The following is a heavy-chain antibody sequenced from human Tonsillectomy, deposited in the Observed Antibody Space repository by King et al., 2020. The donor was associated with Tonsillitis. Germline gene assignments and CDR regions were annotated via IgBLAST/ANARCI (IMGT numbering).Heavy chain of an antibody. D-gene: IGHD6-19*01. J-gene: IGHJ4*02. V-gene: IGHV3-30*18. Sequence: VQLVEAGGGVVQPGGSLRLSCAASGSTFRSYGMHWVRQPPGKGREWVAVTSYDGSNKDYADSVKGRFTISRDNSKNTLYLQMNSLRADDTAVYYCAKPRDSSGWLPYLEDWGQGTLVTVPS. CDR3: AKPRDSSGWLPYLED. CDR2: TSYDGSNK. CDR1: GSTFRSYG.